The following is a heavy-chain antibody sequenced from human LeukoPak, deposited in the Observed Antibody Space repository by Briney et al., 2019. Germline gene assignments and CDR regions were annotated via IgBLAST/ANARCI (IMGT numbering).Heavy chain of an antibody. CDR2: IRYDGSNK. CDR3: AKERDTAMVTIDY. V-gene: IGHV3-30*02. D-gene: IGHD5-18*01. Sequence: PGGSLRLSCAASGFTFSSYGMHWVRQAPGKGLEWVAFIRYDGSNKYYADSVKGRFTISRDNSKNTQYLQMNSLRAEDTAVYYCAKERDTAMVTIDYWGQGTLVTVSS. CDR1: GFTFSSYG. J-gene: IGHJ4*02.